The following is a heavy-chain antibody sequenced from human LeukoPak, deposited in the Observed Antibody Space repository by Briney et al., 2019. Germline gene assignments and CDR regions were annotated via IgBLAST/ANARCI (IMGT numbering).Heavy chain of an antibody. CDR1: GYSFTSYW. CDR3: ARRAESSGSPAEYFQY. J-gene: IGHJ1*01. D-gene: IGHD3-22*01. V-gene: IGHV5-51*01. Sequence: GESLKISCKGSGYSFTSYWIAWLRQMPGKGLEWMEIIYPGDSDTRYSPSFQGQVTISADKSINTAYLQWSSLKASDTAVYFCARRAESSGSPAEYFQYWGQGTLVTVSS. CDR2: IYPGDSDT.